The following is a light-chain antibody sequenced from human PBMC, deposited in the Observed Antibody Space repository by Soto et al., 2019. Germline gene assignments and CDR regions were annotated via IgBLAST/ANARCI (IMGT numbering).Light chain of an antibody. CDR3: SSWDDSLDGPV. V-gene: IGLV1-40*01. Sequence: QSVLTQPPSVSGAPGQRVTISCTGTSSNIGAGYDVHWYQQLPGKAPTLLIYSINQRPSGVPDRFSGSKSGTSASLTISGLQSEDEADYFCSSWDDSLDGPVFGGGTKLTVL. CDR1: SSNIGAGYD. J-gene: IGLJ3*02. CDR2: SIN.